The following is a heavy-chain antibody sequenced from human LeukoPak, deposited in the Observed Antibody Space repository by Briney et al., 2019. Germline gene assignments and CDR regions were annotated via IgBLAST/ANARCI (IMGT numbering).Heavy chain of an antibody. Sequence: ASVKVSCKASGYTFTSYGISWVRQATGQGLEWMGWMNPNSGNTGYAQKFQGRVTMTRNTSISTAYMELSSLRSEDTAVYYCALLIAARGGSDYWGQGTLVTVSS. D-gene: IGHD6-6*01. J-gene: IGHJ4*02. CDR1: GYTFTSYG. CDR3: ALLIAARGGSDY. CDR2: MNPNSGNT. V-gene: IGHV1-8*02.